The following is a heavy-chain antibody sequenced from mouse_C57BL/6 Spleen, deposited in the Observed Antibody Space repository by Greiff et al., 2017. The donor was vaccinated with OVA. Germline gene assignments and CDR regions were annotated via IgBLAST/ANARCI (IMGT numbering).Heavy chain of an antibody. D-gene: IGHD1-1*01. CDR2: IDPSDSYT. V-gene: IGHV1-50*01. CDR3: ARRGITTVVATGFDY. CDR1: GYTFTSYW. J-gene: IGHJ2*01. Sequence: QVQLKQPGAELVKPGASVKLSCKASGYTFTSYWMQWVKQRPGQGLEWIGEIDPSDSYTNYNQKFKGKATLTVDTSSSTAYMQLSSLTSEDSAVYYCARRGITTVVATGFDYWGQGTTLTVSS.